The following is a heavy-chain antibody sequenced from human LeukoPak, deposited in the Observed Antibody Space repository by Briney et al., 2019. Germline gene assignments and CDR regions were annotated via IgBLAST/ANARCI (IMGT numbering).Heavy chain of an antibody. V-gene: IGHV3-23*01. CDR3: AKALYYYGSGNNNWFDP. J-gene: IGHJ5*02. Sequence: PGGSLRLSCAASGFTFSSYAMSWVRQAPGKGLEWVSAISGSGGSTYYADSVKGRFTISRDNSKNTLYLQMNSLRAEDTAVYYCAKALYYYGSGNNNWFDPWGQGTLVTVSS. D-gene: IGHD3-10*01. CDR1: GFTFSSYA. CDR2: ISGSGGST.